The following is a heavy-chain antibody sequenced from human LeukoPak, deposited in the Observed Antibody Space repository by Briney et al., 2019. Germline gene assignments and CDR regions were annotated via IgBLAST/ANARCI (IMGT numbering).Heavy chain of an antibody. J-gene: IGHJ4*02. CDR1: YXXXXYX. V-gene: IGHV1-46*01. Sequence: YXXXXYXXHXVRQAPGQGLEWMGIINPSGGSTSYAQKFQGRVTMTRDTSTSTVYMELSSLRSEDTAVYYCARGPGSYWGFDYWGQGTLVTVSS. CDR2: INPSGGST. D-gene: IGHD1-26*01. CDR3: ARGPGSYWGFDY.